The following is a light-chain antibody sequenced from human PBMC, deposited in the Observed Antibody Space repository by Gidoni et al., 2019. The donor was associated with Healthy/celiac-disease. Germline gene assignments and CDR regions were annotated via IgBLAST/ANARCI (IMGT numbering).Light chain of an antibody. Sequence: DIQMTHSPSSLSASLGDRVTITCRASQSMSSYLNWYQQKPGKAPKLLIYAASSLQSGVPSRFSGSGSGTDFTLTISRRQPEDFATYYCQQSYSTPITFXXXTRLEIK. CDR1: QSMSSY. V-gene: IGKV1-39*01. CDR3: QQSYSTPIT. CDR2: AAS. J-gene: IGKJ5*01.